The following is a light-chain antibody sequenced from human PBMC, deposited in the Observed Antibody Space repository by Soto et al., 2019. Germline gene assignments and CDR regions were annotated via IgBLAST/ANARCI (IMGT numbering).Light chain of an antibody. Sequence: DIVLTQSPGTLSLSPGEKAILSCRASHTVNNNYLAWRQQKPAQAPRLIIYDAYNRATGIPARFSGSGSWTDFTLTISSLEPEDFAVYYCQQRSNWPPITCGQGTRLEIK. J-gene: IGKJ5*01. CDR2: DAY. V-gene: IGKV3-11*01. CDR1: HTVNNNY. CDR3: QQRSNWPPIT.